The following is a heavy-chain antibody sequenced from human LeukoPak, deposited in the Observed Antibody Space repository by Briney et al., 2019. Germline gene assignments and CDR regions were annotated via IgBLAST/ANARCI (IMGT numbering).Heavy chain of an antibody. CDR1: GGSISSGGYS. CDR2: IYHSGST. Sequence: SQTLSLTCAVSGGSISSGGYSWSWIRQPPGKGLEWIGYIYHSGSTYYNPSLKSRVTISVDRSKNQFSLKLSSVTAADTAVYYCASGGYSSSWYVAFDIWGQGTMVTVSS. V-gene: IGHV4-30-2*01. D-gene: IGHD6-13*01. CDR3: ASGGYSSSWYVAFDI. J-gene: IGHJ3*02.